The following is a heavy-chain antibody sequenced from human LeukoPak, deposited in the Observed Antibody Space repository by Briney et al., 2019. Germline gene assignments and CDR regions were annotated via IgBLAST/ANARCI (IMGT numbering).Heavy chain of an antibody. CDR3: ARGARLRLGELSLIPANWFDP. CDR2: INHSGST. J-gene: IGHJ5*02. Sequence: SETLSLTCAVYGGSFSGYYWSWIRQPPGKGLEWIGEINHSGSTNYNPSLKSRVTISVDTSKIQFSLKLSSVTAADTAVYYCARGARLRLGELSLIPANWFDPWGQGTLVTVSS. D-gene: IGHD3-16*02. V-gene: IGHV4-34*01. CDR1: GGSFSGYY.